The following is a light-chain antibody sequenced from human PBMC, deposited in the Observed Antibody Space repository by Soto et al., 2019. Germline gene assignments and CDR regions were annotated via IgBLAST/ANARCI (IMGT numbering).Light chain of an antibody. J-gene: IGLJ2*01. Sequence: SYELTQPPSVSVAPGKTARITCGGNNIGSKSVHWYQQKPGQAPVLVIYYDSDRPSGIPERFSGSNSGNTATLTISRVEVGDEADYYCQVWDSSSDHPVFGGGTKVPS. CDR1: NIGSKS. CDR3: QVWDSSSDHPV. CDR2: YDS. V-gene: IGLV3-21*04.